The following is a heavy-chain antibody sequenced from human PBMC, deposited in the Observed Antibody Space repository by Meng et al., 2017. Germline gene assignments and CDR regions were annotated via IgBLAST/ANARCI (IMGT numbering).Heavy chain of an antibody. CDR1: GFTFSSYA. CDR2: ISGSGGST. Sequence: GESLKISCAASGFTFSSYAMSGGRQAPGKGLEWVSAISGSGGSTYYADSVKGRFTISRDNSKNTLYLQMNSLRAEDTAVYYCANLAGLWFGELSHNDAFDIWGQGTMVTVSS. CDR3: ANLAGLWFGELSHNDAFDI. J-gene: IGHJ3*02. V-gene: IGHV3-23*01. D-gene: IGHD3-10*01.